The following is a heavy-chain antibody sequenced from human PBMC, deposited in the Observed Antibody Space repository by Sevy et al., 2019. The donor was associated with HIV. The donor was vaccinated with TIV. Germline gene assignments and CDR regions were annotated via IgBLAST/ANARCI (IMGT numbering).Heavy chain of an antibody. CDR1: GFTVGSKY. Sequence: GGSLRLSCAASGFTVGSKYMNWVRQAPGKGLEWVSVIYSDGSTYYADSVRGRFTISRDNSKNTLYLQMNSLRAEDTAVYYCARDGGGIGGFDIWGQGTMVTVSS. CDR3: ARDGGGIGGFDI. CDR2: IYSDGST. J-gene: IGHJ3*02. D-gene: IGHD3-16*01. V-gene: IGHV3-66*01.